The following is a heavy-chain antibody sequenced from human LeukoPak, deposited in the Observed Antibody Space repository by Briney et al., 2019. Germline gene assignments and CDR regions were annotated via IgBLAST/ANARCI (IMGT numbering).Heavy chain of an antibody. J-gene: IGHJ4*02. D-gene: IGHD3-9*01. CDR2: INPSGGST. V-gene: IGHV1-46*01. CDR1: GYTFTSYY. CDR3: ARHYDILTGYPIDY. Sequence: ASVKVSCKASGYTFTSYYMHWVRQAPGQGLEWMGIINPSGGSTSYAQKFQGRVTMTRDTSTSTVYMELSSVTAADTAVYYCARHYDILTGYPIDYWGQGTLVTVSS.